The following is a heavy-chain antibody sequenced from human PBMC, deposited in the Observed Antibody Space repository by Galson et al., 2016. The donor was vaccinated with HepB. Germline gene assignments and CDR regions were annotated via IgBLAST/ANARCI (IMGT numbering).Heavy chain of an antibody. CDR2: ISGSGGST. D-gene: IGHD3-9*01. V-gene: IGHV3-23*01. CDR1: GFSFSSYA. Sequence: SLRLSCAASGFSFSSYAMSWVRQAPGKGLEWVSSISGSGGSTSYADSVKGRFTISRDISKNTLYLQMNSLRAEDTAVYYCAKGLRYAVENPFDIWGPGTMVTVSS. CDR3: AKGLRYAVENPFDI. J-gene: IGHJ3*02.